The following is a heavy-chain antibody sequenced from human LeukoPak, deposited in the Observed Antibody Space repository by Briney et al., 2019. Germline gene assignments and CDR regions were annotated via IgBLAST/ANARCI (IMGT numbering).Heavy chain of an antibody. D-gene: IGHD3-9*01. V-gene: IGHV4-34*01. Sequence: SETLSLTCAVYGGSFSGYYWSWIRQPPGKGLEWIGEINHSGNTNYNPSLKSRVTILVDMSRNQFSLKVSSVTAADTAVYYCARSPLTGNYGDWFDPWGQGTLVIVSS. J-gene: IGHJ5*02. CDR1: GGSFSGYY. CDR3: ARSPLTGNYGDWFDP. CDR2: INHSGNT.